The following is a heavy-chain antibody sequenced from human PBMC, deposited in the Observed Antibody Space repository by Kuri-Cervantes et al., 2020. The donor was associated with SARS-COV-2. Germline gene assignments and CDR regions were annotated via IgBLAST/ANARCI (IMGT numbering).Heavy chain of an antibody. V-gene: IGHV3-21*01. D-gene: IGHD6-13*01. CDR2: ISSSSSYI. CDR1: GFTLSSYS. J-gene: IGHJ4*02. CDR3: AREHSSSWSGLDY. Sequence: GGSLRPSCAASGFTLSSYSMNWVRQAPGKGLGWVSSISSSSSYIYYADSVKGRFTISRDNAKNSLYLQMNSLRAEDTAVYYCAREHSSSWSGLDYWGQGTLVTVSS.